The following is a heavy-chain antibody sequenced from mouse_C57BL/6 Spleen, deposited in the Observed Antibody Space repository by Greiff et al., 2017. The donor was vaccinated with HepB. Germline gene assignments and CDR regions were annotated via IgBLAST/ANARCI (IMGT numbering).Heavy chain of an antibody. CDR1: GYAFTNYL. CDR2: INPGSGGT. Sequence: QVQLQQSGAELVRPGTSVKVSCKASGYAFTNYLIEWVKQRPGQGLEWIGVINPGSGGTKYNEKFKSKDTLTVDKPSSTAYMQLSSLTSEDSAVYYCARAGELGQGTFAYWGQGTLVTVSA. V-gene: IGHV1-54*01. CDR3: ARAGELGQGTFAY. J-gene: IGHJ3*01. D-gene: IGHD4-1*01.